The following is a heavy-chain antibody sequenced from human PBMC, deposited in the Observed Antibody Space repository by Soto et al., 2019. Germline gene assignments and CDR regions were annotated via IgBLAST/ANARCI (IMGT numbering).Heavy chain of an antibody. CDR3: ARSSWNHHINWFDP. CDR1: GYTFTSYG. D-gene: IGHD1-1*01. J-gene: IGHJ5*02. Sequence: ASVKVSCKASGYTFTSYGISWVRQAPGQGLEWMGWISAYNGNTNYAQKLQGRVTMTTDTSTSTAYMELRSLRSDDTAVYYCARSSWNHHINWFDPCGQGTLVTVSS. V-gene: IGHV1-18*04. CDR2: ISAYNGNT.